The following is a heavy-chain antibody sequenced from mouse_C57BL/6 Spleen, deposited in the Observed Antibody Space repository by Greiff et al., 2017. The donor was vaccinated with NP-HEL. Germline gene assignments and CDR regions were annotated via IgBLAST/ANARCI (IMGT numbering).Heavy chain of an antibody. J-gene: IGHJ4*01. D-gene: IGHD2-4*01. Sequence: QVQLQQSGAELARPGASVKLSCKASGYTFTSYGISWVKQRTGPGLEWIGEIYTRRGNPYYNEKFKGKATLTADNASSTAYMELRSLTSEDSAVYFCARVDYDAVYAMDYWGQGTSVTFSS. CDR1: GYTFTSYG. CDR3: ARVDYDAVYAMDY. V-gene: IGHV1-81*01. CDR2: IYTRRGNP.